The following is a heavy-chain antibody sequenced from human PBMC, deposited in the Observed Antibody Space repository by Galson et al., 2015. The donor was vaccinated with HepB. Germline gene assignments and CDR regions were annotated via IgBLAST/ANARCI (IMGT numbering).Heavy chain of an antibody. CDR1: GYSFTSYW. CDR3: ARLYDPTNLYYYYYYMDV. V-gene: IGHV5-10-1*01. Sequence: QSGAEVKKPGESLRISCKGSGYSFTSYWISWVRQMPGKGLEWMGRIDPSDSYTNYSPSFQGHVTISADKSISTAYLQWSSLKASDTAMYYCARLYDPTNLYYYYYYMDVWGKGTTVTVSS. J-gene: IGHJ6*03. CDR2: IDPSDSYT. D-gene: IGHD3-3*01.